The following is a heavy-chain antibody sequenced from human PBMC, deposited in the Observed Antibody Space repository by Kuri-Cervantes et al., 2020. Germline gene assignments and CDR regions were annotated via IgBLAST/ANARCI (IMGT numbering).Heavy chain of an antibody. V-gene: IGHV1-18*01. CDR1: VYTFTSYG. J-gene: IGHJ4*02. CDR3: ARPDRYYYDSSGYYYAY. D-gene: IGHD3-22*01. Sequence: ASVKVSCKASVYTFTSYGISWVRQAPGQGLEWMGWISAYNGDTNYAQKLQGRVTMTTDTSTSTAYMELRSLRSEDTAVYYCARPDRYYYDSSGYYYAYWGQGTLVTVSS. CDR2: ISAYNGDT.